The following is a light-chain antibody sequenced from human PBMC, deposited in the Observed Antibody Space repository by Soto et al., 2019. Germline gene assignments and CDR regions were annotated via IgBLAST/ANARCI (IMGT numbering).Light chain of an antibody. J-gene: IGKJ4*01. CDR3: QQYNTYSSLT. Sequence: DIQMTQSPSTLSASVGDRVTITCRASQSISYRLAWYQQKAGEAPKVLIYDVSSLESGVPSRFSGSGSGTEFTLTISSLQPDDFATYYCQQYNTYSSLTFGGGTKVDIK. CDR1: QSISYR. CDR2: DVS. V-gene: IGKV1-5*01.